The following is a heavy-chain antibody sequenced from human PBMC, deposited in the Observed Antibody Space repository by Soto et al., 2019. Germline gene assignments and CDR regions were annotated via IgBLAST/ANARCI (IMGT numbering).Heavy chain of an antibody. J-gene: IGHJ5*02. CDR2: ISSSSSYI. CDR3: ARGRRDIVVVPAALNWFDP. Sequence: GSLRLSCAASGFTFSSYSMNWVRQAPGKGLEWVSSISSSSSYIYYADSVKGRFTISRDNAKNSLYLQMNSLRAEDTAVYYCARGRRDIVVVPAALNWFDPWGQGT. D-gene: IGHD2-2*01. V-gene: IGHV3-21*01. CDR1: GFTFSSYS.